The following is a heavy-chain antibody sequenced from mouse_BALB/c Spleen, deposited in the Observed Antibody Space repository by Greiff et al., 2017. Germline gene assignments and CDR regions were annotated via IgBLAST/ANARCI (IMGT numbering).Heavy chain of an antibody. J-gene: IGHJ3*01. V-gene: IGHV1-31*01. CDR2: INPYNGAT. CDR1: GYSFTGYY. CDR3: ARPYGNYGWFAY. Sequence: VQLKQSGPELVKPGASVKISCKASGYSFTGYYMHWVKQSHVKSLEWIGRINPYNGATSYNQNFKDKASLTVDKSSSTAYMELHSLTSEDSAVYYCARPYGNYGWFAYWGQGTLVTVSA. D-gene: IGHD2-1*01.